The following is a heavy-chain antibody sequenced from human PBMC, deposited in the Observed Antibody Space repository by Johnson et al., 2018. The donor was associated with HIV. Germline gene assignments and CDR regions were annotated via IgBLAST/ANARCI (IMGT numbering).Heavy chain of an antibody. CDR2: INWNGGRT. CDR3: ARARAGDGSGGSCYGDAFDI. D-gene: IGHD2-15*01. CDR1: GFTFDDYG. J-gene: IGHJ3*02. V-gene: IGHV3-20*04. Sequence: VQLVESGGGVVRPGGSLRLSCAASGFTFDDYGMSWVRQAPGKGLEWVSGINWNGGRTGYADSVKGRFTISRDNARNSLYLQMNRLRAEDTALYYCARARAGDGSGGSCYGDAFDIWGQGTMVTVSS.